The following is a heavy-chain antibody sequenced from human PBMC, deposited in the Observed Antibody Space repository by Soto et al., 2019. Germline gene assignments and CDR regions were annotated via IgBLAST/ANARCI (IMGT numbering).Heavy chain of an antibody. CDR2: LIPIFGTA. D-gene: IGHD4-17*01. CDR1: GGTFSSSA. V-gene: IGHV1-69*01. CDR3: ARPREGVTTKRGGQYYGMDV. J-gene: IGHJ6*02. Sequence: QVQLVQSGAEVKKPGSSVKVSCKASGGTFSSSAISWVRQAHGQGLEWMGGLIPIFGTANYAQKFQGRVTITADESTSPAYMELSSLRSEDTAVYYCARPREGVTTKRGGQYYGMDVWGQGTTVTVSS.